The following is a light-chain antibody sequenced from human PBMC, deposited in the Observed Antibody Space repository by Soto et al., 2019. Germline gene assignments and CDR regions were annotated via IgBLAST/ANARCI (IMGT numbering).Light chain of an antibody. CDR1: TSNIGSNT. CDR2: SNN. J-gene: IGLJ1*01. V-gene: IGLV1-44*01. CDR3: AAWDDSLNAYV. Sequence: QSVLTQPPSASVTPGQRVTISCSGSTSNIGSNTVNWYQQLPGTAPKLVIYSNNQRPSGVPDRFSGSRSDTSASLAISGLQSEDEADYYCAAWDDSLNAYVFGTGTKVTVL.